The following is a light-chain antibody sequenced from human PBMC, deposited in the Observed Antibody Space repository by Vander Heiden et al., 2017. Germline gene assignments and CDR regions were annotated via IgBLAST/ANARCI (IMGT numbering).Light chain of an antibody. J-gene: IGLJ3*02. Sequence: QVLTQPSSVSVAPGQTARITCGGTNIGSKSVHGYQQKPGQAPVLVVYDDSDRPSGIPERFSGSNSGNTATLTISRVEAGDEADYYCQVWDRSSDHWVFGGGTKLTVL. CDR1: NIGSKS. CDR3: QVWDRSSDHWV. CDR2: DDS. V-gene: IGLV3-21*02.